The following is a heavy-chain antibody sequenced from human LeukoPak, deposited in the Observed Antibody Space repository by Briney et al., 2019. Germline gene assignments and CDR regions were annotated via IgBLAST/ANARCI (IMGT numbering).Heavy chain of an antibody. CDR3: AKDYNWNYFDY. V-gene: IGHV3-48*01. D-gene: IGHD1-20*01. CDR1: GFTFSSYS. CDR2: ISSSSSTI. Sequence: GSLRLSCAASGFTFSSYSMNWVRQAPGKGLEWVSYISSSSSTIYYADSVKGRFTISRDNSKNTLYLQMNSLRAEDTAVYYCAKDYNWNYFDYWGQGTLVTVSS. J-gene: IGHJ4*02.